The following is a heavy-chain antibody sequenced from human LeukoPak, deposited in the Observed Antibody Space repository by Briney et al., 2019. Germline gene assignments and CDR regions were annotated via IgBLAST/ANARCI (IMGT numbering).Heavy chain of an antibody. CDR1: RFTFSSYG. D-gene: IGHD3-10*01. CDR2: ISSSGGST. CDR3: ARHLLWFGELSGGFDY. Sequence: GGSLRLSCAASRFTFSSYGMSWVRQAPGKGLEWVSGISSSGGSTYYADSVKGQFTISRDNSRNTLYLQMNSLRAEDTAAYYCARHLLWFGELSGGFDYWGQGTLVTVSS. V-gene: IGHV3-23*01. J-gene: IGHJ4*02.